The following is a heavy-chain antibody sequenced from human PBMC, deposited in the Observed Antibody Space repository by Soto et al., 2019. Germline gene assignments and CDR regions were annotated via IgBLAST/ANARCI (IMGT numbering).Heavy chain of an antibody. CDR1: TDPRSFTNSY. Sequence: SDTLSLTCTASTDPRSFTNSYWGWIRQPPGKGRQWVGGCSYNGGTFYNPSLEGRVVISFDTSKKQSSLQVTSVTAADTAVYFCARHRIEVVWRGFDFWGQGSPVTVSS. CDR3: ARHRIEVVWRGFDF. D-gene: IGHD3-10*01. V-gene: IGHV4-39*01. J-gene: IGHJ4*02. CDR2: CSYNGGT.